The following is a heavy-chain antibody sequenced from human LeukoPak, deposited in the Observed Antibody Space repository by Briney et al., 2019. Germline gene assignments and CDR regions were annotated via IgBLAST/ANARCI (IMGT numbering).Heavy chain of an antibody. Sequence: GGSLRLPCAASGFTFSSYGMLWVRQAPGKGLEWVAVISYDGSNKYYADSVKGRFTISRDNSKNTLYLQMNSLRAEDTAVYYCARDPPYCSGGNCYSGSYYYGMDVWGQGTTVTVSS. CDR3: ARDPPYCSGGNCYSGSYYYGMDV. J-gene: IGHJ6*02. D-gene: IGHD2-15*01. V-gene: IGHV3-30*03. CDR2: ISYDGSNK. CDR1: GFTFSSYG.